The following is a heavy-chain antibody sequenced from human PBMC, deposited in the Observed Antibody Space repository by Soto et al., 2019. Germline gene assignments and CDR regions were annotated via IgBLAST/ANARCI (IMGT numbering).Heavy chain of an antibody. Sequence: SETLSLTCTVSGGSINSDAYYWSWIRRPPGKGLEWIGHIYYSGRTYYNPSLESRLTISLDTSKNQFSLRLRSVNASDTAVYYCARDRSNSPDYFDYWGQGTLVTVSS. J-gene: IGHJ4*02. CDR3: ARDRSNSPDYFDY. D-gene: IGHD6-6*01. CDR1: GGSINSDAYY. CDR2: IYYSGRT. V-gene: IGHV4-30-4*01.